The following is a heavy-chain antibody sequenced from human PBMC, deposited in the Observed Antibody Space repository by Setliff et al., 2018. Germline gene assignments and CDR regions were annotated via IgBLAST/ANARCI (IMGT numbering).Heavy chain of an antibody. CDR3: AREYISGGWYGEGESGYYMDV. CDR1: GGSINGYY. Sequence: SETLSFTCTVSGGSINGYYWAWIRQPPGMRLEWIGPIHSSGSINYNPSVQGGVTMSVDRSNNHSSLKLTSLIVADTAVCYCAREYISGGWYGEGESGYYMDVWGKGTTVTVS. D-gene: IGHD6-19*01. J-gene: IGHJ6*03. CDR2: IHSSGSI. V-gene: IGHV4-4*07.